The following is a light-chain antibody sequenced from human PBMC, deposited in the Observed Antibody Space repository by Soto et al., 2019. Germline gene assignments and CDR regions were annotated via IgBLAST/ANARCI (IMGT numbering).Light chain of an antibody. CDR1: ENVAGN. CDR3: QEHASI. V-gene: IGKV3-15*01. J-gene: IGKJ5*01. Sequence: TQSPAKMSVVRGESGNLSCRASENVAGNLAWYQQKPGQAPRLLIYAVSTRAPGIPARFSGSGSGTDFTLTISRLEPEDFAVYYCQEHASIFGQGTRLEIK. CDR2: AVS.